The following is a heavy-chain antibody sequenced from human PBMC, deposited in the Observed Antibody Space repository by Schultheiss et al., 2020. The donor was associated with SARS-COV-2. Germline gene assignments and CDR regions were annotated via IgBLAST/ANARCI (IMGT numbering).Heavy chain of an antibody. D-gene: IGHD3-16*01. Sequence: GSLRLSCTVSGGSISSYYWSWIRQPPGKGLEWIGYIYYSGSTNYNPSLKSRVTISVDTSKNQFSLKLSSVTAADTAVYYCASLRGAADYWGQGTLVTVSS. V-gene: IGHV4-59*08. CDR3: ASLRGAADY. CDR1: GGSISSYY. J-gene: IGHJ4*02. CDR2: IYYSGST.